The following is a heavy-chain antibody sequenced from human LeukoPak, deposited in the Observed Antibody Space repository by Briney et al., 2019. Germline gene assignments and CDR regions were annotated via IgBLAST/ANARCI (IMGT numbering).Heavy chain of an antibody. Sequence: SETLSLTCAVYGGSFSGYYWSWIRQPPGKGLWWIGEINHSGSTNYNPSLKSRVTISVDTSKNQFSLKLSSVTAADTAVYYCARGLRGRWFDPWGQGTLVTVSS. J-gene: IGHJ5*02. CDR2: INHSGST. V-gene: IGHV4-34*01. CDR3: ARGLRGRWFDP. CDR1: GGSFSGYY.